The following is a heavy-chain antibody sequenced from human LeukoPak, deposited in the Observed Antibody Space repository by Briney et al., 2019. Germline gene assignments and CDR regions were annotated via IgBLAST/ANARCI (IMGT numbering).Heavy chain of an antibody. CDR1: GFTFSSYA. V-gene: IGHV3-30*14. Sequence: PGGSLRLSCAASGFTFSSYAMHWVRQAPGKGLEWVAVISYDGSNKYYADSVKGRFTISRDNSKNTLYLQMNSLRAEDTAVYHCARGLFYYHSGGPHPFDYWGQGTLVTVSS. D-gene: IGHD3-22*01. CDR3: ARGLFYYHSGGPHPFDY. CDR2: ISYDGSNK. J-gene: IGHJ4*02.